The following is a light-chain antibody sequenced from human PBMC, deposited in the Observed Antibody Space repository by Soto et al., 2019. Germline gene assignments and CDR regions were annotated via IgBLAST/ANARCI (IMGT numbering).Light chain of an antibody. V-gene: IGKV3-11*01. CDR3: QQRRDWTIT. Sequence: EIVLPQSPATLSLSPGERATLSCRATQSLNTYLAWYQQKPGQAPRLLIYDVSNRATGIPARFSGGGSGTDFTLTISSLENEDFAVYYCQQRRDWTITFGQGTRLEIK. CDR2: DVS. CDR1: QSLNTY. J-gene: IGKJ5*01.